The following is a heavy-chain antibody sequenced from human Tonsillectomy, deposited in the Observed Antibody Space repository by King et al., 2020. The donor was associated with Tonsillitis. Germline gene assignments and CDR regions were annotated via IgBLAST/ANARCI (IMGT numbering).Heavy chain of an antibody. CDR3: AKLVYALEIIISGWFDP. V-gene: IGHV3-23*04. D-gene: IGHD3-10*01. CDR1: GFTFSSYA. CDR2: ISASGGST. J-gene: IGHJ5*02. Sequence: VQLVESGGGLVQPGGSLRLSCAASGFTFSSYAMSWVRQAPGKGLEWVSAISASGGSTYYADSVKGRFTISRDNSKNTLYLLMNNLRAEDTAVYFCAKLVYALEIIISGWFDPWGQGTLVTVSS.